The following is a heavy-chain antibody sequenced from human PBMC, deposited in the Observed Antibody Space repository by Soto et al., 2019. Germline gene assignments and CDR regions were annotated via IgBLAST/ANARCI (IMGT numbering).Heavy chain of an antibody. V-gene: IGHV3-23*01. D-gene: IGHD1-1*01. CDR3: AKDQANWNSYGMDV. CDR1: GFTLSSYA. J-gene: IGHJ6*02. Sequence: EVQLLESGGGLVQPGGSLRLSCAASGFTLSSYAMSWVRQAPGKGLEWVSAISGSGGSTYYADSVKGRFTISRDNSKNTLYLQMNSLRAEDTAVYYCAKDQANWNSYGMDVWGQGTTVTVSS. CDR2: ISGSGGST.